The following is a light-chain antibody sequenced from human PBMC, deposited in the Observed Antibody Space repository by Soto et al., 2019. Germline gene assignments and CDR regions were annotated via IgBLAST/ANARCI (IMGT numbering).Light chain of an antibody. J-gene: IGLJ1*01. CDR2: SNA. Sequence: QSVLTQPPSASGTPGRRVTISCTAASSNIGTGYDVHWYQHLQGTAPKRLIYSNAIRPSGVPDRISGSKSATSTSLAITGLKAEDEADYSCPSYDRSMRGYVFGTGTTGTVL. CDR3: PSYDRSMRGYV. V-gene: IGLV1-40*01. CDR1: SSNIGTGYD.